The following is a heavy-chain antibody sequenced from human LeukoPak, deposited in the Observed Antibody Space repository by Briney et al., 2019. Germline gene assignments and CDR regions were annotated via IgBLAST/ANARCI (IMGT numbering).Heavy chain of an antibody. V-gene: IGHV1-69*13. J-gene: IGHJ4*02. CDR2: IIPIFGTA. CDR1: GGTFSSYA. D-gene: IGHD4-23*01. Sequence: SVKVSCKASGGTFSSYAISWVRQAPGQGLEWMGGIIPIFGTANYAQKFQGRVTITADESTSTAYMELSSLRSEDTAVYYCARLDGLTVVTPEDWGQGTLVAVSS. CDR3: ARLDGLTVVTPED.